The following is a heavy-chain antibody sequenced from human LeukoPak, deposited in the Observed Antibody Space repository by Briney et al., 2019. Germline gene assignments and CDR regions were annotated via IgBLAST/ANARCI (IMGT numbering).Heavy chain of an antibody. Sequence: GGSLRLSYAASGFTFSSYAMHWVRQAPGKGLEWVAVISYDGSNKYYADSVKGRFTISRDNSKNTLYLQMNSLRAEDTAVYYCASGRAFDIWGQGTMVTVSS. CDR1: GFTFSSYA. CDR3: ASGRAFDI. V-gene: IGHV3-30*04. J-gene: IGHJ3*02. CDR2: ISYDGSNK.